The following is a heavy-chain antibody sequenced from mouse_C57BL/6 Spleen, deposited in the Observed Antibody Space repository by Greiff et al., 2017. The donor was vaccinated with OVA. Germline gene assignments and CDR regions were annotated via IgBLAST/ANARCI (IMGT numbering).Heavy chain of an antibody. V-gene: IGHV2-9-1*01. J-gene: IGHJ2*01. CDR3: ARGDYPDY. CDR1: GFSLTSYA. CDR2: IWTGGGT. Sequence: VHLVESGPGLVAPSQSLSITCTVSGFSLTSYAISWVRQPPGKGLEWLGVIWTGGGTNYNSARKSRLSISKDNSKSQVFVKMDSVQTDDTACYYCARGDYPDYWGQGTTLTVSS.